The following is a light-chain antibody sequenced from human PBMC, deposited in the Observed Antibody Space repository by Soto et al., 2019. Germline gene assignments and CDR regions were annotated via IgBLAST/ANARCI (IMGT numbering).Light chain of an antibody. Sequence: QSALTQPPSASGSPGQSVTISCTGTSSDVGGYNYVSWYQQHPGKAPKLMIYEVSKRPSGVPDRFSGSKSGNTASLTVSGLQAEDEADYSCSSYAASNPRLVFGGGTKLPVL. V-gene: IGLV2-8*01. CDR2: EVS. J-gene: IGLJ2*01. CDR1: SSDVGGYNY. CDR3: SSYAASNPRLV.